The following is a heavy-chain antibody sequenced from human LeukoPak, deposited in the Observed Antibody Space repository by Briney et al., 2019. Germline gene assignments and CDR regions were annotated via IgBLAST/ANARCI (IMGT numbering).Heavy chain of an antibody. CDR2: INPSGGST. D-gene: IGHD6-19*01. J-gene: IGHJ4*02. CDR3: GRASAHYFDY. V-gene: IGHV1-46*01. Sequence: ASVKVSCKASGYTFTSYYMHWVRQAPGQGLDWMGVINPSGGSTSYAHKFQGRVTMTSDTSTSTVYMELSSLRSEDTAMYYCGRASAHYFDYWGQGTLVTVSS. CDR1: GYTFTSYY.